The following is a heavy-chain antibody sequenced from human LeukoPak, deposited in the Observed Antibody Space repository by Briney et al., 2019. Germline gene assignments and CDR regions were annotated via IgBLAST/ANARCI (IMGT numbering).Heavy chain of an antibody. CDR2: IIPIFGTA. D-gene: IGHD2-2*01. CDR3: AGAVVVVPAVGPLNWFDP. Sequence: SVKVSCKASGGTFSSYAISWVRQAPGQGLEWMGGIIPIFGTANYAQKFQGRVTSTADESTSTAYMELSSLRSEDTAVYYCAGAVVVVPAVGPLNWFDPWGQGTLVTVSS. J-gene: IGHJ5*02. V-gene: IGHV1-69*01. CDR1: GGTFSSYA.